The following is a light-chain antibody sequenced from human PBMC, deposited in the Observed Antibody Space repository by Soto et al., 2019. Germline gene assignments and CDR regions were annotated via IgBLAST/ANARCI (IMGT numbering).Light chain of an antibody. CDR2: KAS. Sequence: DIQMTQSPSTLSASVGDKVTITCRASQSISSCLACYQQKPGKAPKLLIYKASSLESGVPSRFSGSGSGTDFTLTITSLQPEDFATYYCQQTYSFPRTFGQGTKVDIK. V-gene: IGKV1-5*03. CDR3: QQTYSFPRT. J-gene: IGKJ1*01. CDR1: QSISSC.